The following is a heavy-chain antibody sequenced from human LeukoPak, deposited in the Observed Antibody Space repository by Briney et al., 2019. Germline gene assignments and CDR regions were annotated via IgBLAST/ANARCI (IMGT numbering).Heavy chain of an antibody. CDR2: IYYSGST. CDR1: GGSISSSSYY. D-gene: IGHD6-19*01. Sequence: TSETLSLTCTVSGGSISSSSYYWGWIRQPPGKGLEWIGSIYYSGSTYYNPSLKNRVTISVDTSKNQFSLKLSSVTAADTAVYYCASQTGMGYSSGWYSSVRVVRAFDYWGQGTLATVSS. J-gene: IGHJ4*02. V-gene: IGHV4-39*07. CDR3: ASQTGMGYSSGWYSSVRVVRAFDY.